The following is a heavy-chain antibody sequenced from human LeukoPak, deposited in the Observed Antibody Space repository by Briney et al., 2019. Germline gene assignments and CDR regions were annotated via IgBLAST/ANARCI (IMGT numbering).Heavy chain of an antibody. CDR3: ARHGGVAPFDY. D-gene: IGHD2-8*02. CDR2: IFFTGNT. V-gene: IGHV4-59*08. J-gene: IGHJ4*02. Sequence: KSSETLSLTCTVSGGSISSYYWSWIRQPPGDGLEWIGYIFFTGNTNYNPSLRSRITISIDTSKNQFSLHLSSVTAADTAVYYCARHGGVAPFDYWGQGTLVTVSS. CDR1: GGSISSYY.